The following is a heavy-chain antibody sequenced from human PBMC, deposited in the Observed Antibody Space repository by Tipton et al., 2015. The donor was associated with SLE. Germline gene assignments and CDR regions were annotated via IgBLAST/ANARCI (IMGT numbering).Heavy chain of an antibody. CDR1: GFTFSSYG. V-gene: IGHV3-7*03. D-gene: IGHD5-18*01. J-gene: IGHJ4*02. CDR3: AREEQLWLYYFDY. CDR2: IKQDGSEK. Sequence: GSLRLSCAASGFTFSSYGMHWVRQAPGKGLEWVANIKQDGSEKYYVDSVKGRFTISRDNAKNSLYLQMNSLRAEDTAVYYCAREEQLWLYYFDYWGQGTLVTVSS.